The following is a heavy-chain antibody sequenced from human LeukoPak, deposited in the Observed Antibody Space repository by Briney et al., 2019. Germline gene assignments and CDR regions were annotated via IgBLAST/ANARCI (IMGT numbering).Heavy chain of an antibody. CDR3: AREQGYGDYNYDY. CDR1: GGSISSSSYY. Sequence: SETLSLTCTVSGGSISSSSYYWSWIRQPAGKGLEWIGRIYTSGSTNYNPSLKSRVTMSVDTSKNQFSLKLSSVTAADTAVYYCAREQGYGDYNYDYWGQGTLVTVSS. D-gene: IGHD4-17*01. J-gene: IGHJ4*02. CDR2: IYTSGST. V-gene: IGHV4-61*02.